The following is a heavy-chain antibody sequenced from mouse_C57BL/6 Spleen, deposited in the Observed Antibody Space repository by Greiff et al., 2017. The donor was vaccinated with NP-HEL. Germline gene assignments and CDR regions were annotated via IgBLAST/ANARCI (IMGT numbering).Heavy chain of an antibody. CDR1: GYSITSGYY. J-gene: IGHJ3*01. CDR3: ARDYYGSSSSWFAY. Sequence: VQLQQSGPGLVKPSQSLSLTCSVTGYSITSGYYWNWIRQFPGNKLEWMGYISYDGSNNYNPSLKNRISITRDTSKNQFFLKLNSVTTEDTATYYCARDYYGSSSSWFAYWGQGTLVTVSA. CDR2: ISYDGSN. D-gene: IGHD1-1*01. V-gene: IGHV3-6*01.